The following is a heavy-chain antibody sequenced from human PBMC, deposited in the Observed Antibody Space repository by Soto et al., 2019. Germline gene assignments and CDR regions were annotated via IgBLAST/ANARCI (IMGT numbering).Heavy chain of an antibody. D-gene: IGHD6-19*01. CDR3: ARDYKTCQYNSGCLPHAFDI. V-gene: IGHV3-30-3*01. Sequence: QVQLVESGGGVVQPGRSLRLSCATSGFTFTSYALHWVRQAPGKGLEWVALISYDGINKYYADSVKGRFTISGDNSKITMYLQMNSLRAEDTTVYYCARDYKTCQYNSGCLPHAFDIWGQGTMVTVSS. CDR2: ISYDGINK. J-gene: IGHJ3*02. CDR1: GFTFTSYA.